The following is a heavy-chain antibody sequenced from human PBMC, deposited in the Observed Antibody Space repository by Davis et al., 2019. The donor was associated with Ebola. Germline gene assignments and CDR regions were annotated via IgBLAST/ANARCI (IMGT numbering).Heavy chain of an antibody. V-gene: IGHV4-34*01. CDR1: GGSFSGYY. Sequence: PSETLSPTCAVYGGSFSGYYWSWIRQPPGKGLEWSGEIYHSGSTNYNPSLKSRVTISVDTSKNQFSLKLNSVTAADTAVYYCARANGAVAGGPLNYYYYYGMDVWGQGTTVTVSS. J-gene: IGHJ6*02. D-gene: IGHD6-19*01. CDR3: ARANGAVAGGPLNYYYYYGMDV. CDR2: IYHSGST.